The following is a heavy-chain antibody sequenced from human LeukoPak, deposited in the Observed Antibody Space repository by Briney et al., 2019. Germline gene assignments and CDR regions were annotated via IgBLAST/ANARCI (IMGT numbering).Heavy chain of an antibody. V-gene: IGHV1-2*02. D-gene: IGHD5-12*01. J-gene: IGHJ4*02. Sequence: ASVKVSCKASGYTFTEYFMHWVRQAPGQGLEWMGWINPNSGGTNFAQKFQGRVTMTRDTSISTAYMELSSLTSDDTAVYYCARGRFSGYGADWGQGTLVTVSS. CDR2: INPNSGGT. CDR3: ARGRFSGYGAD. CDR1: GYTFTEYF.